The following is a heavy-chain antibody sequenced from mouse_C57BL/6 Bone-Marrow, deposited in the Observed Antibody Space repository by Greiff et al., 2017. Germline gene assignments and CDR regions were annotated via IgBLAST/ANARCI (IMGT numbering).Heavy chain of an antibody. CDR3: ARRLTGTRGDY. CDR2: INPSSGYT. CDR1: GYTFTSYT. V-gene: IGHV1-4*01. D-gene: IGHD4-1*01. J-gene: IGHJ2*01. Sequence: VKLQESGAELARPGASVKMSCKASGYTFTSYTMHWVKQRPGQGLEWIGYINPSSGYTKYNQKFKDKATLTADKSSSTAYMQLSSLTSEDSAVYYCARRLTGTRGDYWGQGTTLTVSS.